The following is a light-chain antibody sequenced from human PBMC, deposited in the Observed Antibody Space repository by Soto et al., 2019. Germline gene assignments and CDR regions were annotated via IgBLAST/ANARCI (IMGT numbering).Light chain of an antibody. CDR2: KVS. J-gene: IGKJ1*01. CDR1: QTINNW. Sequence: DIQMPQSPSTLSASVGDRVTITCRASQTINNWLAWYQQKPGKAPNLLIYKVSSLDNGVPSRFSGSGSGTEFTLTISSLQPDDSATYYCQQYSSNSATFGQGTKVELK. V-gene: IGKV1-5*03. CDR3: QQYSSNSAT.